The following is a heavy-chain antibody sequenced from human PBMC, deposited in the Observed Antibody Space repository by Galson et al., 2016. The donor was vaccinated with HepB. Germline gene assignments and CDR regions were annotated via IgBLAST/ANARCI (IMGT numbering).Heavy chain of an antibody. CDR3: ARSFLGALDY. D-gene: IGHD6-6*01. CDR1: GFNFSTYW. Sequence: SLRLSCAASGFNFSTYWMHWVRQTPGKGLVWVSRINGDGSYTTYADSVKGRFTISRDNAKNTLYLQANSLGADDTAVYYCARSFLGALDYWGQGTLVTVSS. J-gene: IGHJ4*02. V-gene: IGHV3-74*01. CDR2: INGDGSYT.